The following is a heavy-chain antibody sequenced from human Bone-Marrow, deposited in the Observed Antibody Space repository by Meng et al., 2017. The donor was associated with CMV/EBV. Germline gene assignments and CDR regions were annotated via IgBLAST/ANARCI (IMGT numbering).Heavy chain of an antibody. CDR1: GFTFSSYE. V-gene: IGHV3-48*03. CDR3: GREWLVRGVIITFYYYYGMDV. Sequence: GGSLRLSCAASGFTFSSYEMNWVRQAPGNGLEWVSYISSSGSTIYYADSVKGRFTISRDNTKNSLYLQMTSLRAEDTAVYYCGREWLVRGVIITFYYYYGMDVWGQGTTVTVSS. CDR2: ISSSGSTI. D-gene: IGHD3-10*01. J-gene: IGHJ6*02.